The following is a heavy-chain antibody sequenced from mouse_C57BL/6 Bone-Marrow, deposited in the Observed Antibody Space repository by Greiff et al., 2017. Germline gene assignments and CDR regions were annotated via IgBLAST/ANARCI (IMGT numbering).Heavy chain of an antibody. J-gene: IGHJ3*01. D-gene: IGHD2-2*01. CDR1: GYTFTSYW. CDR3: AGYGFAY. V-gene: IGHV1-50*01. Sequence: VQLQQPGAELVKPGASVKLSCKASGYTFTSYWMQWVKQRTGQGLEWIGEIDPSDSYTNYNQKFKGKATLTVDTSASTAYMQLSSLTSEDSAVYYCAGYGFAYWGQGTLVTVSA. CDR2: IDPSDSYT.